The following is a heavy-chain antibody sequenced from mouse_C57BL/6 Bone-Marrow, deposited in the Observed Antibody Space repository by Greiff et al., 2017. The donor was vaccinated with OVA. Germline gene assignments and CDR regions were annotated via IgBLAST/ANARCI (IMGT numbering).Heavy chain of an antibody. CDR3: ASPVYYSNPNLFAY. J-gene: IGHJ3*01. CDR1: GYTFTSYW. Sequence: VQLQQPGAELVKPGASVKMSCKASGYTFTSYWITWVKQRPGQGLEWIGDIYPGSGSTNYNEKFKSKATLTVDTSSSTAYMQLSSLTSEDSAVYYCASPVYYSNPNLFAYWGQGTLVTVSA. CDR2: IYPGSGST. V-gene: IGHV1-55*01. D-gene: IGHD2-5*01.